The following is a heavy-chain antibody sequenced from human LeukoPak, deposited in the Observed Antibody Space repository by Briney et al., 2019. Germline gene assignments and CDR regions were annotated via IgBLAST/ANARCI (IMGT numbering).Heavy chain of an antibody. Sequence: SETLSLTCAVYGGSFSGYYWSWIRQPPGKGLEWIGEINHSGSTNYNPSLKSRVTISVDTSKNQFSLKLSSVTAADTAVYYCARASHWNQLHYFDYWGQGTLVTVSS. CDR2: INHSGST. CDR1: GGSFSGYY. J-gene: IGHJ4*02. V-gene: IGHV4-34*01. D-gene: IGHD1-1*01. CDR3: ARASHWNQLHYFDY.